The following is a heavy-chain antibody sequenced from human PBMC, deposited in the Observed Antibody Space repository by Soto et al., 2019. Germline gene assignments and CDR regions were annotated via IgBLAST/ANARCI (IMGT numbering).Heavy chain of an antibody. Sequence: GGFLRLSCASSVFTFSSYAMNWVRQAPGKGLEWVSAISGSGGSTYYADSVNGRFTISRDNSKNTLYLQMNSLRAEDTAVYYCAKDFGGRYPFDYWGQGTMVTVSS. D-gene: IGHD1-26*01. J-gene: IGHJ4*02. V-gene: IGHV3-23*01. CDR2: ISGSGGST. CDR1: VFTFSSYA. CDR3: AKDFGGRYPFDY.